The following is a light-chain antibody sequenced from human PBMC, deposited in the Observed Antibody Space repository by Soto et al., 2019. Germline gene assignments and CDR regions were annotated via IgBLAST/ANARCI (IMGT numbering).Light chain of an antibody. CDR2: GPS. V-gene: IGKV3-20*01. CDR1: HSVSKNY. CDR3: QQYGISPRT. Sequence: ESVLTQSPGTLSLSPGERATLSCRASHSVSKNYLARSQQKPGQAPRLLISGPSNRATGIPDRFSGSGSGTDFTLTISRLEPEDFAVYYCQQYGISPRTFGQGTKVDIK. J-gene: IGKJ1*01.